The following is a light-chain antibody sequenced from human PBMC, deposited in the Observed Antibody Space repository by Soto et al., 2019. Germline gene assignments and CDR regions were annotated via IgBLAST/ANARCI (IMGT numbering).Light chain of an antibody. V-gene: IGKV3-20*01. Sequence: EIVLTQSPGTLSLSPGERATLSCRASQSVSGSYLAWYQHKPGQALRLLIYGASSRATGIPDRFSDSGSGTDYTLTISRLEPDDFSVYYCQQYCSSPHTFVQGPKLESK. CDR2: GAS. CDR3: QQYCSSPHT. CDR1: QSVSGSY. J-gene: IGKJ2*01.